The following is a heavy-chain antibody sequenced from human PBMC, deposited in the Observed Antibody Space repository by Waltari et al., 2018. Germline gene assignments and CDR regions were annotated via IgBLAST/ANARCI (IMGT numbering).Heavy chain of an antibody. D-gene: IGHD2-21*01. Sequence: EVQVVESGGGLVQPGGSLRLSWAVSGFTVSSHDMNWGRQAPGKGLEWVSVIKNGGDTNYADSVKGRITISRDNSKNTVYLQMNSLRTEDTAVYYCARDVGGDGYSLFDFWGQGTLVTVSS. J-gene: IGHJ4*02. CDR1: GFTVSSHD. CDR2: IKNGGDT. V-gene: IGHV3-66*02. CDR3: ARDVGGDGYSLFDF.